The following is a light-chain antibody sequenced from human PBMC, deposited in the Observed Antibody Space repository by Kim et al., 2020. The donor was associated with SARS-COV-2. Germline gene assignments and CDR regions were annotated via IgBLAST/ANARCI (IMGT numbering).Light chain of an antibody. CDR3: QQRSNWPPT. V-gene: IGKV3-11*01. CDR1: QSVSSS. Sequence: EIVLTQSPATLSLSPGERATLSCRASQSVSSSLAWYQQNPGQAPRLLIYDASNRATGIPARFSGSGSGTDFTLTISILEPEDFAVYYCQQRSNWPPTFGGGTKVEIK. J-gene: IGKJ4*01. CDR2: DAS.